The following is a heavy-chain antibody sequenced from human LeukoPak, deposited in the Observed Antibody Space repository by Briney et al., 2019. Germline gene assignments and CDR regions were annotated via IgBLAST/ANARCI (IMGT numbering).Heavy chain of an antibody. CDR3: ARASGANWGSGWYFDL. CDR2: IYYGGST. V-gene: IGHV4-61*05. Sequence: SETLSLTCTVSGGFISISSSYWGWIRQPPGKGLEWIGYIYYGGSTNYNPSLTSRVTISVDTSKSQFSLKLSSVTAADTAVYYCARASGANWGSGWYFDLWGRGTLVTVSS. J-gene: IGHJ2*01. CDR1: GGFISISSSY. D-gene: IGHD7-27*01.